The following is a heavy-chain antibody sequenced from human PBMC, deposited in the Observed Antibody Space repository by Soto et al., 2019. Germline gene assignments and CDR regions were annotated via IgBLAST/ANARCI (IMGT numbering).Heavy chain of an antibody. CDR3: ARGRHDNHYAPLAYATYYYYGIDV. D-gene: IGHD2-2*01. J-gene: IGHJ6*02. CDR2: IIPIFGTA. V-gene: IGHV1-69*12. CDR1: GGTFSSYA. Sequence: QVQLVQSGAEVKKPGSSVKVSCKASGGTFSSYAISWVRQAPGQGLEWMGGIIPIFGTANYAQTFQDRVTITADESSSTAYMELSSLRSEDTAVYYCARGRHDNHYAPLAYATYYYYGIDVWGQGTTVTVSS.